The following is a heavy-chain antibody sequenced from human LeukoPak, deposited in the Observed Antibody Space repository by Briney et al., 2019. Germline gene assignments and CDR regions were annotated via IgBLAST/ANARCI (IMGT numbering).Heavy chain of an antibody. J-gene: IGHJ4*02. CDR3: ARDTYYYDSSGCYPIDY. D-gene: IGHD3-22*01. CDR1: GGSISSYY. Sequence: SETLSLTCTVSGGSISSYYWSWIRQPPGKGLEWIGYIYYSGSTNYNPSLKSRVTISVDTSKNQFSLKLSSVTAADTAVYYCARDTYYYDSSGCYPIDYWGQGTLVTVSS. CDR2: IYYSGST. V-gene: IGHV4-59*12.